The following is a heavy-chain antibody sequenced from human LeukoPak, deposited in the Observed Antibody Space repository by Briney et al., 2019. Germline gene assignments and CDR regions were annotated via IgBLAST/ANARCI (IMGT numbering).Heavy chain of an antibody. V-gene: IGHV1-69*13. CDR1: GGTSSSYA. J-gene: IGHJ4*02. Sequence: ASVKVSCKASGGTSSSYAISWVRQAPGQGLEWMGGIIPIFGTANYAQKFQGRVTITADESTSTAYMELSSLRSEDTAVYYCARGPYSGSYDYYFDYWGQGTLVTVSS. CDR2: IIPIFGTA. D-gene: IGHD1-26*01. CDR3: ARGPYSGSYDYYFDY.